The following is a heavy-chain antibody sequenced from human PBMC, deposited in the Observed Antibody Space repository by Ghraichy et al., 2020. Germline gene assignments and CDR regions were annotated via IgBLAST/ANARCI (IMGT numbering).Heavy chain of an antibody. J-gene: IGHJ4*02. CDR2: IKEGGNEK. CDR3: ARLQIAVVVAATPSSFDY. D-gene: IGHD2-15*01. Sequence: GESLNISCAASGFAFSRYWMSWVRQVPGKGPEWVASIKEGGNEKIYVDSVKGRFTISRDNANDSLFLQMNSLRAGDTAVYYCARLQIAVVVAATPSSFDYWGQGTLVTVSS. CDR1: GFAFSRYW. V-gene: IGHV3-7*03.